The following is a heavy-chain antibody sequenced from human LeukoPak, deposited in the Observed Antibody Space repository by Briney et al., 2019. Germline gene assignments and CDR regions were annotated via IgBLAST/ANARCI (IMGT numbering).Heavy chain of an antibody. J-gene: IGHJ4*02. CDR1: GFTFSSYD. Sequence: PGRSLRLSCAASGFTFSSYDMHWVRQAPGKGLEWVAVIWYDASNKYYADSVKGRFTISRDKSKNTLYLQMNSLRAEDTAVYYCARDLSIAGRGGYWGQGTLVTVSS. V-gene: IGHV3-33*01. CDR3: ARDLSIAGRGGY. CDR2: IWYDASNK. D-gene: IGHD6-13*01.